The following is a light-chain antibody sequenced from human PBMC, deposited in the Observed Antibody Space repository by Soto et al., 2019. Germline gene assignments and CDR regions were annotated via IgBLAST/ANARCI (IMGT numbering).Light chain of an antibody. CDR1: SSNIGSNT. CDR2: NNN. Sequence: QLVLTQPPSASGTPGQRVTISCSGSSSNIGSNTVNWYQQLPGTAPKLPIYNNNQRPSGVPDRFSGSKSGTSASLAISGLQSEDEADYYCAAWDDSLNDYVVFGGGTKLTVL. CDR3: AAWDDSLNDYVV. J-gene: IGLJ2*01. V-gene: IGLV1-44*01.